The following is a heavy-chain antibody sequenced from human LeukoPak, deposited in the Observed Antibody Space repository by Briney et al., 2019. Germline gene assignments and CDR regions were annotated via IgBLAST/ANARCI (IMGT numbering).Heavy chain of an antibody. V-gene: IGHV3-7*01. J-gene: IGHJ4*02. D-gene: IGHD5-12*01. Sequence: GGSLRLSCAASGFTFSSYSMNWVRQAPGKGLEWVANIKQDGSEKYYVDSVKGRFTISRDNAKNSLYLQMNSLRAEDTAVYYCAGKIKYSGYDWGQGTLVTVSS. CDR2: IKQDGSEK. CDR3: AGKIKYSGYD. CDR1: GFTFSSYS.